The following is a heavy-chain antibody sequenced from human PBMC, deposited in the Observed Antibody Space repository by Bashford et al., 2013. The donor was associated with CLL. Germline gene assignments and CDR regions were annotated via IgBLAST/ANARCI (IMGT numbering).Heavy chain of an antibody. J-gene: IGHJ6*02. D-gene: IGHD3-22*01. CDR1: GGSFSGYY. V-gene: IGHV4-34*01. CDR2: INHSGST. Sequence: SETLSLTCAVYGGSFSGYYWSWIRQPPGEGLEWIGEINHSGSTNYNPSLKSRVTISVDTSKNQFSLKLSSVTAADTAVYYCARGPMIVVVINPGEPYYYYYYGMDVWGQGTTVTVSS. CDR3: ARGPMIVVVINPGEPYYYYYYGMDV.